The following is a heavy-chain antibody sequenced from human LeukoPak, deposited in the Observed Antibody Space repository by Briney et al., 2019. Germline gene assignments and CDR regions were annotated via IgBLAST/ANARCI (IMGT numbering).Heavy chain of an antibody. CDR2: INPNSGGT. V-gene: IGHV1-2*02. CDR3: ARDPTEYSSGWTGDY. Sequence: ASVKVSCKASGYTFTGYYMHWVRQAPGQGLEWMGWINPNSGGTNYAQKFQGRVTMTRDTSISTAYMELSRLRSDDTAVYYCARDPTEYSSGWTGDYWGQGTLVTVSS. J-gene: IGHJ4*02. D-gene: IGHD6-19*01. CDR1: GYTFTGYY.